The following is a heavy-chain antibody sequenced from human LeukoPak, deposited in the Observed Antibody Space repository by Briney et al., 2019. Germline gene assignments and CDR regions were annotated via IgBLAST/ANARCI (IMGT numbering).Heavy chain of an antibody. CDR1: GGSFCGYY. CDR2: INHSGST. Sequence: SETLSLTCAVYGGSFCGYYWIWIRQPPGKGLEWIGEINHSGSTNYNPSLKSPVTISVDTSKNQFSLKLSSVTAADTAVYYCARGRGSSWLYYFDYWGQGTLVTVSS. CDR3: ARGRGSSWLYYFDY. D-gene: IGHD6-13*01. J-gene: IGHJ4*02. V-gene: IGHV4-34*01.